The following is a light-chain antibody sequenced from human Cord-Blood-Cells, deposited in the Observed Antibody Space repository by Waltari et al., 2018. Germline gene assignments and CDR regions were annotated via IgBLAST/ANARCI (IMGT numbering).Light chain of an antibody. CDR2: LGS. Sequence: DIETTPSPLSLPVTPGEPASIPCRSSQSPLHSNGYNYLDWYLQKPGQSPQLLIYLGSNRASGVPDRFSGSGSGTDFTLKISRVEAEDVGVYYCMQALQTPLTFGPGTKVDIK. CDR1: QSPLHSNGYNY. CDR3: MQALQTPLT. V-gene: IGKV2-28*01. J-gene: IGKJ3*01.